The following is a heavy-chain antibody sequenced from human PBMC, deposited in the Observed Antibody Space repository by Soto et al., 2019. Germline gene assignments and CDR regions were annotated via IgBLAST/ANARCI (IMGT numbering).Heavy chain of an antibody. V-gene: IGHV1-58*01. D-gene: IGHD5-12*01. J-gene: IGHJ4*02. Sequence: ASVKVSCKTSGLTFSSSAVQWVRQARGQRLEWIGWIVVGSGSTKYAQKFQERVTITRDMSTSTAYMELSSLRSEDTAVYYCAAPPNRDAYNYGYWGQGTLVTVSS. CDR1: GLTFSSSA. CDR2: IVVGSGST. CDR3: AAPPNRDAYNYGY.